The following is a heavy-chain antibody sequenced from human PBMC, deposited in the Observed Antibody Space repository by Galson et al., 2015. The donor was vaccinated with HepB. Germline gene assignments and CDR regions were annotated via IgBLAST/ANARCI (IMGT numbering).Heavy chain of an antibody. CDR1: GLPFSIYW. CDR3: ARDLLYDSSGYSYGMYV. Sequence: SLRLSCAASGLPFSIYWMHWVRQPPGKGLEWVSRINNDGSGVAYADSVKGRFIAARDNAKRMLYLQMNSLRAEDTAVYYCARDLLYDSSGYSYGMYVWGQGTTVTVSS. V-gene: IGHV3-74*03. CDR2: INNDGSGV. J-gene: IGHJ6*02. D-gene: IGHD3-22*01.